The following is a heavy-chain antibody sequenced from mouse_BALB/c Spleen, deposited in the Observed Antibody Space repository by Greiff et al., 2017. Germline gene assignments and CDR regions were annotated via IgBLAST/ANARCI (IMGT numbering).Heavy chain of an antibody. J-gene: IGHJ2*01. CDR2: ISSGGGST. Sequence: EVQRVESGGGLVKPGGSLKLSCAASGFAFSSYDMSWVRQTPEKRLEWVAYISSGGGSTYYPDTVKGRFTISRDNAKNTLYLQMSSLKSEDTAMYYCARLTTVVAPDYWGQGTTLTVSS. CDR3: ARLTTVVAPDY. D-gene: IGHD1-1*01. CDR1: GFAFSSYD. V-gene: IGHV5-12-1*01.